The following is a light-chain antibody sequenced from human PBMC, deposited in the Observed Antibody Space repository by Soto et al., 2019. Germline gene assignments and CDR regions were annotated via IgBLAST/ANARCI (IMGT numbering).Light chain of an antibody. CDR2: GAS. J-gene: IGKJ1*01. V-gene: IGKV1-5*01. Sequence: DVQMTQSPTALSASVGDSVTITCRASQNINNYINWYQHKVGRAPKLLIYGASNLKSGVPSRFSGSGSGTEFTLTISSLQPDDFATYYCQQCNNYPWTFGQGTKVDIK. CDR1: QNINNY. CDR3: QQCNNYPWT.